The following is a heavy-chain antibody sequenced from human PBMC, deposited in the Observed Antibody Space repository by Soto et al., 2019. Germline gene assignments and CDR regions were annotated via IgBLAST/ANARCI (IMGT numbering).Heavy chain of an antibody. CDR2: ISYDGSNK. D-gene: IGHD6-13*01. J-gene: IGHJ6*02. V-gene: IGHV3-30*18. CDR1: GFTFSSYG. CDR3: AKDALDSSSWYPYYYYYYGMDV. Sequence: QVQLVESGGGVVQPGRSLRLSCAASGFTFSSYGMHWVRQAPGKGLEWVAVISYDGSNKYYADSVKGRFTISRDNSKNTLYLQTNSLRAEDTAVYYCAKDALDSSSWYPYYYYYYGMDVWGQGTTVTVSS.